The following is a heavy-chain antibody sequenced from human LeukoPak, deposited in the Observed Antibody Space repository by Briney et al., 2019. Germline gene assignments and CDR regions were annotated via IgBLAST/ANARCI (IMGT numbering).Heavy chain of an antibody. D-gene: IGHD3-3*01. CDR3: ARHLGFLEWPYFDY. V-gene: IGHV4-39*01. Sequence: PSETLSLTCTVSGGSISSSSYYWGWIRQPPGKGLEWIGSIYYSGSTYYNPSLKSRVTISVDTSKNQFSLKLSSVTAADTAVYYCARHLGFLEWPYFDYWGQGTLSPSPQ. CDR1: GGSISSSSYY. CDR2: IYYSGST. J-gene: IGHJ4*02.